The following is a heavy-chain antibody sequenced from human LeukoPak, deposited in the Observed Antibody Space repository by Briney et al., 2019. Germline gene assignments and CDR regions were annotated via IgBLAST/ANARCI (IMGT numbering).Heavy chain of an antibody. V-gene: IGHV3-7*01. CDR2: INPAGSET. D-gene: IGHD2-15*01. CDR1: GFSFSAYW. CDR3: ARFGYVAAVDV. Sequence: GGSLRLSCAASGFSFSAYWMTWARQAPGTGLEWVANINPAGSETYYVDPVKGRFSISRDNAKNLVYLQMNSLRAEDTAVYHCARFGYVAAVDVWGQGTPVTVSS. J-gene: IGHJ4*02.